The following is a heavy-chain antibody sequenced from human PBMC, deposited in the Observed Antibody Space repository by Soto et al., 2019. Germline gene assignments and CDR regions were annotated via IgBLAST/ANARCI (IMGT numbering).Heavy chain of an antibody. J-gene: IGHJ6*02. V-gene: IGHV3-23*01. CDR2: ISGSGGST. Sequence: GGSLRLSCAASGFTFSSYAMSWVRQAPGKGLEWVSAISGSGGSTYYADSVKGRFTISRDNSKNTLYLQMNSLRPEDTAVYDCAKDNAGYGDFIGDYYYYYGMDVWGQGTTVTVSS. CDR3: AKDNAGYGDFIGDYYYYYGMDV. CDR1: GFTFSSYA. D-gene: IGHD4-17*01.